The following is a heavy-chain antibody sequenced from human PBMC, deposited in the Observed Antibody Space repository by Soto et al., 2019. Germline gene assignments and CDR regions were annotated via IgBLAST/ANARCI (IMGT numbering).Heavy chain of an antibody. CDR1: GYTFSKFG. J-gene: IGHJ6*02. D-gene: IGHD2-15*01. Sequence: ASVEVSCKSSGYTFSKFGITWGRKAPGQGLEWMGWNSAYNDNTNYAQKLQGRVTMTSDTSTSTAYMELRSLRSEDTAVYYCASWLKGPDIGNYYYGMDVWGQGTTVTVSS. CDR2: NSAYNDNT. CDR3: ASWLKGPDIGNYYYGMDV. V-gene: IGHV1-18*01.